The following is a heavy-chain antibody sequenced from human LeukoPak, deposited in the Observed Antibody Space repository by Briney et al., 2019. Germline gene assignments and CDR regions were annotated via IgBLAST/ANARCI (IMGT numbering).Heavy chain of an antibody. CDR2: ISSSSSYI. V-gene: IGHV3-21*01. D-gene: IGHD4-23*01. CDR3: ARDLTVVTPGPYYYYGMDV. CDR1: GFTFSSYS. Sequence: GGSLRLSCAASGFTFSSYSMNWVRQAPGKGLEWVSSISSSSSYIYYADSVKGRFTISRDNAKNSLYLQMNSLRAEDTAVYYCARDLTVVTPGPYYYYGMDVWGQGTTVTVSS. J-gene: IGHJ6*02.